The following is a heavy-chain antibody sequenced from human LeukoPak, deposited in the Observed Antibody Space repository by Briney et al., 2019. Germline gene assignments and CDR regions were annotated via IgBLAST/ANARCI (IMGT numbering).Heavy chain of an antibody. Sequence: GGSLRLSCAASGFTFGSYSMNWVSQAPGKGLEWVSSISSSSSYIYYADSVKGRFTISRDNAKNSLYLQMNSLRAEDTAVYYCAREDYGGNSGDAFDIWGQGTMVTVSS. CDR3: AREDYGGNSGDAFDI. J-gene: IGHJ3*02. V-gene: IGHV3-21*01. CDR2: ISSSSSYI. CDR1: GFTFGSYS. D-gene: IGHD4-23*01.